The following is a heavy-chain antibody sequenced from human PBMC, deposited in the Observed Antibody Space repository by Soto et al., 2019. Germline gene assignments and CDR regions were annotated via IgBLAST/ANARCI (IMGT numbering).Heavy chain of an antibody. CDR1: GYTFTRYG. J-gene: IGHJ6*02. V-gene: IGHV1-18*01. CDR2: INTYNGNT. Sequence: QVQLVQSGAEVKNPGASVKVSCKASGYTFTRYGIGWARQAPGQGLEWMGWINTYNGNTNYAQNVQGRVTLTTATSKSTAYMELRNLRSNDTAIYYCAMVDVYVTPSPQDVWGQGTTVIVSS. D-gene: IGHD3-16*01. CDR3: AMVDVYVTPSPQDV.